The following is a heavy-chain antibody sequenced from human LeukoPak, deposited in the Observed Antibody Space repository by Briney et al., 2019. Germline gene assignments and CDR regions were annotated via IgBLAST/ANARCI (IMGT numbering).Heavy chain of an antibody. Sequence: ASVKVSCKASGGTFSSYAISWVRQAPGQGLEWMGGIIPIFGTANYAQTFQGRVTITTDESTSTAYMELSRLRSEDTAVYYCARYKNAYYYDETGAFDIWGQGTMVTVSS. CDR1: GGTFSSYA. V-gene: IGHV1-69*05. J-gene: IGHJ3*02. CDR2: IIPIFGTA. D-gene: IGHD3-22*01. CDR3: ARYKNAYYYDETGAFDI.